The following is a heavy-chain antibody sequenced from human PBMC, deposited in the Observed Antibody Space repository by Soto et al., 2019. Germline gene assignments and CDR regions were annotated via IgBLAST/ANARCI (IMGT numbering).Heavy chain of an antibody. CDR2: IVRDGSED. CDR3: PRDDDYEDNGLDS. Sequence: QVQLVESGGGVVQPGRSLRLCCAASGFAFSRHGMHWVRKAPGKGLEWVAVIVRDGSEDYYADSVEGRFTISRDNSKNTLYLEMNNLRPEDTAVYYCPRDDDYEDNGLDSWGQGTLVTVSS. CDR1: GFAFSRHG. D-gene: IGHD4-17*01. J-gene: IGHJ5*01. V-gene: IGHV3-33*01.